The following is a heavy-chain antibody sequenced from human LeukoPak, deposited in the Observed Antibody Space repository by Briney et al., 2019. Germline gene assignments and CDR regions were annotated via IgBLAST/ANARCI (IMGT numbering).Heavy chain of an antibody. V-gene: IGHV3-21*01. CDR2: ITSGSSYI. J-gene: IGHJ6*03. CDR1: GFTFSNYN. Sequence: PGGSLRLSCAAPGFTFSNYNMNWVRQAPGKGLEWVSSITSGSSYIYYADSVKGRFTISRDNAKNSLYLQMNSLRAEDTAVYYCARDPYSGSYGNYYYYFMDVWGKGTTVIVSS. D-gene: IGHD1-26*01. CDR3: ARDPYSGSYGNYYYYFMDV.